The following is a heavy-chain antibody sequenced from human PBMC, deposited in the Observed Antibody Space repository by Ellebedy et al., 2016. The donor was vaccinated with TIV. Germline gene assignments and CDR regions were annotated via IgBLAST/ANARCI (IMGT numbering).Heavy chain of an antibody. CDR2: IDWDDDK. D-gene: IGHD3-10*01. CDR1: GFSLSNARMG. V-gene: IGHV2-70*11. J-gene: IGHJ4*02. CDR3: ARTRGERYGWIAHYFDY. Sequence: SGPTLVKPTQTLTLTCTVSGFSLSNARMGVSWIRQPPGKALEWLARIDWDDDKYYSTSLKTRLTISKDTSKNQVVLTMTNMDPVDTATYYCARTRGERYGWIAHYFDYWGQGTLVTVSS.